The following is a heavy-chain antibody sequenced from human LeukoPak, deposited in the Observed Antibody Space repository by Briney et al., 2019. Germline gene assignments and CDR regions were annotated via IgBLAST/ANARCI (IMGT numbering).Heavy chain of an antibody. J-gene: IGHJ4*02. Sequence: GGSLRLSCVASGFTFSNYAMSWVRQAPGKGLEWVSAFSGGGDYTYYADSVKGRFTISRDNSKNALYLQINSLRVEDTAFYYCAKRVSTTSGHFDYWGQGTLVTVSS. V-gene: IGHV3-23*01. CDR2: FSGGGDYT. CDR1: GFTFSNYA. D-gene: IGHD1-7*01. CDR3: AKRVSTTSGHFDY.